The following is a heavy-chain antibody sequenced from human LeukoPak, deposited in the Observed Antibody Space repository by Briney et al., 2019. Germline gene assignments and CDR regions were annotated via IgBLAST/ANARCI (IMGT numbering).Heavy chain of an antibody. J-gene: IGHJ4*02. CDR3: AQGTSGSYLDY. CDR2: IDWDDDK. D-gene: IGHD1-26*01. CDR1: GFSLSTSGMR. Sequence: SGPTLVNPTQTLTLTCTFSGFSLSTSGMRVSWIRQPPGKALEWLARIDWDDDKFYSTSLQTRLTISKDTSKNQVVLTMTNMDPVDTAMYYCAQGTSGSYLDYWGQGTLVTVSS. V-gene: IGHV2-70*04.